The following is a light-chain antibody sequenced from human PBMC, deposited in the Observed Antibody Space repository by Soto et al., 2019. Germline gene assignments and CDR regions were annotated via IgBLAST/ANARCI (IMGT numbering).Light chain of an antibody. CDR1: TRDVGIYNY. CDR3: SSYTTCSTRV. CDR2: YVS. J-gene: IGLJ1*01. Sequence: QSVPTLPASVSGSPAQPIAILSTGNTRDVGIYNYGSWYQQHPGKVPKLIIYYVSNRPSGVSNRFSGSKSGSTASLTISALQAEDEADYYCSSYTTCSTRVLGTGSKVTV. V-gene: IGLV2-14*03.